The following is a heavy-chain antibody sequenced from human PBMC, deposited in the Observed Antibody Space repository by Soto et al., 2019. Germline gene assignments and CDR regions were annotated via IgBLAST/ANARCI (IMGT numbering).Heavy chain of an antibody. V-gene: IGHV4-39*07. Sequence: PSETLSLTCAVSGDSISISSYYWGWIRQPPGKRLEWIGNIYHSGSTNYNPSLKSRVTISVDKSKNQFSLKLSSVTAADTAVYYCARDGPPYYDYVWGSYRYSPPGNWFDPWGQGTLVTAPQ. CDR2: IYHSGST. CDR1: GDSISISSYY. J-gene: IGHJ5*02. D-gene: IGHD3-16*02. CDR3: ARDGPPYYDYVWGSYRYSPPGNWFDP.